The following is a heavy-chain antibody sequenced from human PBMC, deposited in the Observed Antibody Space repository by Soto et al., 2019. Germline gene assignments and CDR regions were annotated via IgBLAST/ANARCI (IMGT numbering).Heavy chain of an antibody. CDR2: ISAYNGNT. CDR3: ARDEGYKWNYGGSWFDP. CDR1: GYTFTSYG. V-gene: IGHV1-18*01. D-gene: IGHD1-7*01. Sequence: QVQLVQSGAEVKKPGASVKVSCKASGYTFTSYGISWVRQAPGQGFEWMGWISAYNGNTNYAQKLQARVTMTTATSTSTAYMELRSLRSEDTAVYYCARDEGYKWNYGGSWFDPWGQGTLVTVSS. J-gene: IGHJ5*02.